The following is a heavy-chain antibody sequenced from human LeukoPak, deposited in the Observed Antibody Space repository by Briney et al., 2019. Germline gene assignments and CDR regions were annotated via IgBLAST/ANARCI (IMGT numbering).Heavy chain of an antibody. CDR2: INHSGST. V-gene: IGHV4-34*01. Sequence: SETLSLTCAVYGGSFSGYYWSWIRQPPGKGLEWIGEINHSGSTNYNPSLKSRVTISVDTSKNQFSLKLSSVTAADTAVYYCARVPQQLPHRYFDYWGQGTLVTVSS. D-gene: IGHD6-13*01. CDR1: GGSFSGYY. CDR3: ARVPQQLPHRYFDY. J-gene: IGHJ4*02.